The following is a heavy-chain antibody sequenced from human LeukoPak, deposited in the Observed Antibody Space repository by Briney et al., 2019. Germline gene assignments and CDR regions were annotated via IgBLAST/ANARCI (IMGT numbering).Heavy chain of an antibody. V-gene: IGHV4-61*02. D-gene: IGHD3-10*01. J-gene: IGHJ4*02. CDR1: GCSISSGSYY. CDR3: AREGYYGSGSYSFDY. CDR2: IYTSRST. Sequence: SETLSLTCTVPGCSISSGSYYWSWIRQPAGKRLEWIGRIYTSRSTNYNPSLKSRVTISVDTSKNQFSLKLSSVTAADTAVYYCAREGYYGSGSYSFDYWGQGTLVTVSS.